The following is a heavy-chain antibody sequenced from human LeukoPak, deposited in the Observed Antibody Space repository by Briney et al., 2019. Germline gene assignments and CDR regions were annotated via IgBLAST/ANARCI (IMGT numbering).Heavy chain of an antibody. V-gene: IGHV3-9*01. Sequence: PGRSLRLSCAASGFTFDDYAMHWVRQAPGKGLEWVSGISWNSGSIGYADSVKGRFTISRDNAKNSLYLQMNSLRAEDTALYYCAKDRGYGGNSGAFDIWGQGTMVTVSS. CDR3: AKDRGYGGNSGAFDI. CDR1: GFTFDDYA. CDR2: ISWNSGSI. J-gene: IGHJ3*02. D-gene: IGHD4-23*01.